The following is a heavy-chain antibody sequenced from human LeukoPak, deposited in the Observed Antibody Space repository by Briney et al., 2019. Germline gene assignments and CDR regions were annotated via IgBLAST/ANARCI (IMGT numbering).Heavy chain of an antibody. CDR2: IYYSGST. CDR1: GGSISSYY. J-gene: IGHJ6*03. CDR3: ARDVYYYYYMDV. Sequence: SETLSLTCTVSGGSISSYYWSWIRQPPGKGLEWIGYIYYSGSTNYNPSLKSRVTISVDTSKNQFSLKLSSVTTADTAVYYCARDVYYYYYMDVWGKGTTVTISS. V-gene: IGHV4-59*12.